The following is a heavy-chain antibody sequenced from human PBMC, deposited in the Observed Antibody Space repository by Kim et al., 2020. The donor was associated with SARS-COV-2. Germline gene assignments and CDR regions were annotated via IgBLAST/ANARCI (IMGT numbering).Heavy chain of an antibody. J-gene: IGHJ4*02. CDR1: GFTFTSYG. CDR3: TRDFRSACRGTSCHYFDF. CDR2: INNDNGNS. D-gene: IGHD2-2*01. Sequence: ASVMVSCKASGFTFTSYGISWVRQAPGQGLEWMAWINNDNGNSNYVQSYRGRVSVTRDTSTSTAYMELRSLRSDDTGVYYCTRDFRSACRGTSCHYFDFWGQGTLVTVSS. V-gene: IGHV1-18*01.